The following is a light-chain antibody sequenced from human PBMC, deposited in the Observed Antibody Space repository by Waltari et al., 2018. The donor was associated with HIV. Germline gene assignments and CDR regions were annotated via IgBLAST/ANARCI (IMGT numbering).Light chain of an antibody. CDR2: DTY. V-gene: IGLV1-51*01. Sequence: QSVLTQPPSVPAAPGQKVTIPCSGGSFNIGTNYVSWYQQVPGTAPKLLVYDTYNRPPGIPDRFSGSKSATSAPLVIDGLQTGDEADYYCAAWDSSLSVAVFGGGTQVTVL. J-gene: IGLJ3*02. CDR1: SFNIGTNY. CDR3: AAWDSSLSVAV.